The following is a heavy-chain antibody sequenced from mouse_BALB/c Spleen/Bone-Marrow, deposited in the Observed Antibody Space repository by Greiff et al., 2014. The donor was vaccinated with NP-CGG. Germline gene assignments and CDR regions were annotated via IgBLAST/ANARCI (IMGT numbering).Heavy chain of an antibody. CDR1: GYTFSSYW. J-gene: IGHJ3*01. CDR2: ILPGSGST. V-gene: IGHV1-9*01. D-gene: IGHD3-1*01. CDR3: ARELGLRLAY. Sequence: VQLQQSGAELMKPGAPVKISCKTSGYTFSSYWIEWVKQRPGHGLEWIGEILPGSGSTNSNEKFKGKATFTADTSSNTAYMQLSSLTSEDSAVYYCARELGLRLAYWGQGTLVTVSA.